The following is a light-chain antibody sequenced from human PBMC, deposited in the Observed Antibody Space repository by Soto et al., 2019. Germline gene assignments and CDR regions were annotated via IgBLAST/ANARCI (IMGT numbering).Light chain of an antibody. CDR1: SSDVGSYNL. V-gene: IGLV2-23*01. Sequence: QSGLTQPAAVSGSPGQSITISCTGTSSDVGSYNLVSWYQQHPGKAPKLMIYEGSKRPSGVSNRFSGSKSGNTASLTISGLQAEDEADYYCCSYAGSSYVFGTGTKVTVL. CDR3: CSYAGSSYV. CDR2: EGS. J-gene: IGLJ1*01.